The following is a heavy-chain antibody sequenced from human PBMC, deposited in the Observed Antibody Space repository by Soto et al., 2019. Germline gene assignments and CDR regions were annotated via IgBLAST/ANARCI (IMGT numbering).Heavy chain of an antibody. D-gene: IGHD6-6*01. CDR1: GYAFTTYG. J-gene: IGHJ4*02. Sequence: QVHLVQSGAEVKKPGASVKVSCKGSGYAFTTYGTTWVRQAPGQGLEWMGWISAHNGNTNYAQKLQGRVTVTRDTSTSTAYMELRSLRSDDTAGYYCGRGRDGDYWGQGALVTVSS. CDR2: ISAHNGNT. V-gene: IGHV1-18*01. CDR3: GRGRDGDY.